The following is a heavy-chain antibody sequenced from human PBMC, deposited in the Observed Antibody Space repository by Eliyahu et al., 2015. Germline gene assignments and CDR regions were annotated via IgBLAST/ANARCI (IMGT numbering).Heavy chain of an antibody. CDR1: GGTFSSYA. CDR3: AREVGATPFDY. D-gene: IGHD1-26*01. V-gene: IGHV1-69*09. Sequence: QVQLVQSGAEVKKPGSSVKVSCKASGGTFSSYAISWVRQAPGXGLEWMGRIIPILGIANYAQKFQGRVTITADKSTSTAYMELSSLRSEDTAVYYCAREVGATPFDYWGQGTLVTVSS. CDR2: IIPILGIA. J-gene: IGHJ4*02.